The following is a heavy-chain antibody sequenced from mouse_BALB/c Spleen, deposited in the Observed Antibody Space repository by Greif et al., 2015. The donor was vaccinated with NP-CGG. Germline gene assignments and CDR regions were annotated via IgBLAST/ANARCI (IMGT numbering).Heavy chain of an antibody. CDR2: IWSDGST. J-gene: IGHJ4*01. CDR1: GFSLTSYG. CDR3: ARHDYAMDY. V-gene: IGHV2-6-2*01. Sequence: VQLQQSGPDLVAPSQSLSITCTVSGFSLTSYGVHWVRQPPGKGLEWLAAIWSDGSTTYNSALKSRLSISKDNSKSXVFLKMNSLQTYDTAMYYCARHDYAMDYWGQGTSVTVSS.